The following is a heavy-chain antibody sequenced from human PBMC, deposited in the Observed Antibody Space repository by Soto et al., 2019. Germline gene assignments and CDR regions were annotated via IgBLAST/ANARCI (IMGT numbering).Heavy chain of an antibody. D-gene: IGHD6-19*01. CDR3: ARDRRWLASDY. CDR2: INPSGGST. Sequence: ASVKVSCKASGYTFTSYYMHWLRQAPGQGLEWMGIINPSGGSTSYAQKFQGRVTMTRDTSTSTVYMELSSLRSEDTAVYYCARDRRWLASDYWGQGTLVTVSS. J-gene: IGHJ4*02. CDR1: GYTFTSYY. V-gene: IGHV1-46*01.